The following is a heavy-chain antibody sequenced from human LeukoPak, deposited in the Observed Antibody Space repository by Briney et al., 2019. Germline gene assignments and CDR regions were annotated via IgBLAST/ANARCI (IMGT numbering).Heavy chain of an antibody. J-gene: IGHJ4*02. Sequence: GSLRLSCAASGFTFSDYYMTWIRQAPGKGLEWVSYISGGDSSIHYADSVRGRFTISRDNAKSSLYLQLNSLRAEDTAVYYCARLKSGNYSPFDYWGRGTLVTVSS. V-gene: IGHV3-11*01. CDR3: ARLKSGNYSPFDY. CDR1: GFTFSDYY. CDR2: ISGGDSSI. D-gene: IGHD1-26*01.